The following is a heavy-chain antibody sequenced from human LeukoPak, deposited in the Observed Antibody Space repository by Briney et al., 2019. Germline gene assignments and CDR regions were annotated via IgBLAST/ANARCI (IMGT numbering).Heavy chain of an antibody. CDR2: IKHDGSEK. V-gene: IGHV3-7*04. CDR3: ARSMGMFDY. J-gene: IGHJ4*02. Sequence: PGGSLRLSCVASGFTFSDYWMNWVRQAPGKGLEWLANIKHDGSEKNYVDSVKGRFTISRDNSKNSLDLQMSSLRAEDTAVYYCARSMGMFDYWGQGTLVTVSS. CDR1: GFTFSDYW. D-gene: IGHD2/OR15-2a*01.